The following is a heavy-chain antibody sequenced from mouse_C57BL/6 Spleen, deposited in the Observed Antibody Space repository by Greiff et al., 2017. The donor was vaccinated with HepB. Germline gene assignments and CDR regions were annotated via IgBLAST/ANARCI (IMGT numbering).Heavy chain of an antibody. CDR2: IDPSDSYT. D-gene: IGHD4-1*01. J-gene: IGHJ4*01. CDR3: ATNWDVYAMGY. Sequence: QVQLQQPGAELVMPGASVKLSCKASGYTFTSYWMHWVKQRPGQGLEWIGEIDPSDSYTNYNQKFKGKSTLTVDKSSSTAYMQLSSLTSEDSAVYYCATNWDVYAMGYWGQGTSVTVSS. V-gene: IGHV1-69*01. CDR1: GYTFTSYW.